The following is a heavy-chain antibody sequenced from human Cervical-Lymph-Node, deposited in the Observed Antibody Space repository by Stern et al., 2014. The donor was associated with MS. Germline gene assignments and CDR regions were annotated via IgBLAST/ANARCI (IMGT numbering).Heavy chain of an antibody. CDR2: IIPVFDAP. CDR1: GDTLSSHT. V-gene: IGHV1-69*01. Sequence: VQLVESGAEVKKLGSSVKVSCKASGDTLSSHTINWVRQAPGQGLEWMGGIIPVFDAPSYARKLQGRVRITSDETTNTAHMELSSLTSEDTAVYYCATGAHGMDVWGQGTAVTVSS. CDR3: ATGAHGMDV. D-gene: IGHD3-10*01. J-gene: IGHJ6*02.